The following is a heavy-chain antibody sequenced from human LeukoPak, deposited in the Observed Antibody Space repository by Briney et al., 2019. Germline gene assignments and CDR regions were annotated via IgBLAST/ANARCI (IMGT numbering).Heavy chain of an antibody. J-gene: IGHJ6*03. Sequence: ASVKVSCKASGYTFTGYYMRWVRQAPGQGLEWMGWINPNSGGTNYAQKFQGRVTMTRDTSISTAYMELSRLRSDDTAVYYCARVHFGVVYDILTGHHYYYYMDVWGKGTTVTVSS. CDR3: ARVHFGVVYDILTGHHYYYYMDV. D-gene: IGHD3-9*01. CDR1: GYTFTGYY. CDR2: INPNSGGT. V-gene: IGHV1-2*02.